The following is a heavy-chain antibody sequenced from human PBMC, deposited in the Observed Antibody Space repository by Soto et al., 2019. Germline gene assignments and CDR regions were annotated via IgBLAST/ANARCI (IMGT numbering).Heavy chain of an antibody. Sequence: QVQLVESGGGVVQPGRSLRLSCAASGFTFSSYTMHWVRQAPGKGLEWVALISYDGSNKYYADSVKGRFTISRDNSKNTLYLQINSLRAEDKAVYYWSIRAGIAGAGTSFDYGGQGTLVTVSS. CDR2: ISYDGSNK. CDR3: SIRAGIAGAGTSFDY. CDR1: GFTFSSYT. V-gene: IGHV3-30*14. D-gene: IGHD6-19*01. J-gene: IGHJ4*02.